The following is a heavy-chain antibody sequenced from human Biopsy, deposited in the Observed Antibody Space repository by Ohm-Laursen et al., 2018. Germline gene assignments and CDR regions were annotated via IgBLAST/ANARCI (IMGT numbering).Heavy chain of an antibody. D-gene: IGHD3-3*01. V-gene: IGHV4-39*01. CDR1: GGSIRSNGFY. J-gene: IGHJ5*02. CDR2: ISYRGTT. Sequence: GTLSLTCTVSGGSIRSNGFYWGWIRQPPGKGLEWIGSISYRGTTSYNPSLKSRVAISVDTSKNQLSLSLNSVTAADTAVFYCARLRGGVVINYSWFDPWGQGILVTVSS. CDR3: ARLRGGVVINYSWFDP.